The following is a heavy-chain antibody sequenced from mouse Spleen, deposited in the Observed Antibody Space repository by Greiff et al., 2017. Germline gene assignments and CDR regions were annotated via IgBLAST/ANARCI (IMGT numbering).Heavy chain of an antibody. CDR2: IDPETGGT. J-gene: IGHJ3*01. CDR1: GYTFTDYE. CDR3: SRERGAY. V-gene: IGHV1-15*01. D-gene: IGHD3-3*01. Sequence: QVQLQQPGAELVRPGASVTLSCKASGYTFTDYEMHWVKQTPGHGLEWIGAIDPETGGTAYNEKFKGKAILTVDKSSSTAYMELRSLTSEDSAVYYCSRERGAYWGQGTLGTVSA.